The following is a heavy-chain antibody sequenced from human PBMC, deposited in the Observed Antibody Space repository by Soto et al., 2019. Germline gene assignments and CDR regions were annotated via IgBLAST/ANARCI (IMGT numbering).Heavy chain of an antibody. CDR3: ARDPPETRHGMDV. V-gene: IGHV3-53*01. CDR2: IYSGGST. Sequence: SLRLSCAASGFTVSSNYMSWVRQAPGKGLEWVSVIYSGGSTYYADSVRGRFTISRDNSKNTLYLQMKSLRAEDTAVYYCARDPPETRHGMDVWGQGTTVTVSS. J-gene: IGHJ6*02. CDR1: GFTVSSNY.